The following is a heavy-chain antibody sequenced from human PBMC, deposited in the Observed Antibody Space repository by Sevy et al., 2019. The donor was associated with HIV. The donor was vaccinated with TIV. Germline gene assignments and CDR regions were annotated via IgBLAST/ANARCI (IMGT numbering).Heavy chain of an antibody. D-gene: IGHD3-22*01. V-gene: IGHV3-20*04. CDR2: LKWKGDNT. J-gene: IGHJ3*01. Sequence: GGSLRLSCVASGFTFSDYAMSWVRLPPGKGLEWVSSLKWKGDNTRYADSLKGRFTISRDSTKNSLFLQINSLRVEDTALYYCARNTYYYDSTGYGAFDLWGQGTMVTVSS. CDR3: ARNTYYYDSTGYGAFDL. CDR1: GFTFSDYA.